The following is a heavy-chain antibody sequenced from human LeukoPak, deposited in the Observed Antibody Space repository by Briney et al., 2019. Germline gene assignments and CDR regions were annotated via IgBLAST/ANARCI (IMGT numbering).Heavy chain of an antibody. D-gene: IGHD6-6*01. Sequence: ASVKVSCKASRYTFTGYYMHWVRQAPGQGLEWMGWINPNSGVTDYAQKFQGRVTMTRDTSISTAYMELSRLRSDDTTVYYCARALEYSSSEALDYWGQGTLVTVSS. CDR2: INPNSGVT. CDR3: ARALEYSSSEALDY. CDR1: RYTFTGYY. V-gene: IGHV1-2*02. J-gene: IGHJ4*02.